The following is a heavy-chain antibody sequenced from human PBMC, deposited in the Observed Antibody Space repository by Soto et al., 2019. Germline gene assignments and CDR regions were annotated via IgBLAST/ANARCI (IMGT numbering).Heavy chain of an antibody. CDR2: LYYGRSA. J-gene: IGHJ5*02. V-gene: IGHV4-59*12. Sequence: SETLSLTCAVSGDSISSYYCMWIRQPPGKGLESIGYLYYGRSANYNPSLKSRVTLSVDTSTNQCSLTLRYVTAADTAVYYCATLPPRIVVTLLPIPSWGQGIQVTVSS. CDR3: ATLPPRIVVTLLPIPS. CDR1: GDSISSYY. D-gene: IGHD2-21*01.